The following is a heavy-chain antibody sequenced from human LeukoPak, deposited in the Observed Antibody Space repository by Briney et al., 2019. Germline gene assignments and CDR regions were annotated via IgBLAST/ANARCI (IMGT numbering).Heavy chain of an antibody. D-gene: IGHD3-10*01. CDR2: FYTTGNA. Sequence: PSETLSLTCTVSGASVSNYHWGWIRQPAGKGLEWIGHFYTTGNAHYNPSLKSRVTVSVDPSRNQFSLKLNSVTAADTAVYYCVRARKDGLGTPYFDSCGQGTLVTVSS. J-gene: IGHJ4*02. V-gene: IGHV4-4*07. CDR3: VRARKDGLGTPYFDS. CDR1: GASVSNYH.